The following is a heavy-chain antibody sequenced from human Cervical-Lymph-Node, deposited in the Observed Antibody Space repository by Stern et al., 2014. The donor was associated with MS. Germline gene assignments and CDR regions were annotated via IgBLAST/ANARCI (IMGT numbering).Heavy chain of an antibody. CDR3: ARGELKEGLVRGMDV. Sequence: VQLGESGAEVKKPGSSVKGSCKASGGTFSSYAISWVRQAPGQGLEWMGGIIPIFGTANYAQKFQGRVTITADETTSTAYMELSSLRSEDTAVYYCARGELKEGLVRGMDVWGQGTTVTVSS. V-gene: IGHV1-69*01. CDR2: IIPIFGTA. J-gene: IGHJ6*02. CDR1: GGTFSSYA. D-gene: IGHD1-26*01.